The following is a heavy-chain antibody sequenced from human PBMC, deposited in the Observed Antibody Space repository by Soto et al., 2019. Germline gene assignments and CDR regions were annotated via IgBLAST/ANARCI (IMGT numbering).Heavy chain of an antibody. D-gene: IGHD2-2*01. CDR2: IYTSGST. CDR1: GGSISSYY. Sequence: QVQLQESGPGLVKPSETLSLTCTVSGGSISSYYWSWIRQPAGKGLEWIGRIYTSGSTNYNPSLKSRVTMSVDTSKNQFSLKLSSVTAADTAVYYCARSRDIVVVPAATDAFDIWGQGTMVTVSS. V-gene: IGHV4-4*07. CDR3: ARSRDIVVVPAATDAFDI. J-gene: IGHJ3*02.